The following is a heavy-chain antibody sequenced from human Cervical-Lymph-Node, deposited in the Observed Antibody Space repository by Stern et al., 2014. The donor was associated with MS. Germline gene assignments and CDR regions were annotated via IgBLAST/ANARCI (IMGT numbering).Heavy chain of an antibody. CDR1: GYTFTGYY. CDR3: ARDPAYESSGYYSYFDY. Sequence: VQLVESGAEAKKPGASVKVSCKASGYTFTGYYMHWVRQAPGQGLEWIGRINPTSGGTNYAQKFQGRVTMTRDTSISTAYMELSRLRSDDTDVYYCARDPAYESSGYYSYFDYWGQGTLVTVSS. CDR2: INPTSGGT. V-gene: IGHV1-2*05. J-gene: IGHJ4*02. D-gene: IGHD3-22*01.